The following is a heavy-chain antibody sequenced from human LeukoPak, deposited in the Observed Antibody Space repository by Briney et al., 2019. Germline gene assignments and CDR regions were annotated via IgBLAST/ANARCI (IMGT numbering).Heavy chain of an antibody. CDR2: INPNSGGT. CDR1: GYTFTGYY. J-gene: IGHJ4*02. V-gene: IGHV1-2*02. Sequence: ASVKVSCKASGYTFTGYYMHWVRQAPGQGLEWMGWINPNSGGTNYAQKFQGRVTMTRDTSISTAYMEPSRLRSDDTAVYYCARDNSGYDYTFDYWGQGTLVTVSS. CDR3: ARDNSGYDYTFDY. D-gene: IGHD5-12*01.